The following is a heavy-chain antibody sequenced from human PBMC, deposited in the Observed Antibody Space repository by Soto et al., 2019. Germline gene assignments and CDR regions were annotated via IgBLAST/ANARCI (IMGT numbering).Heavy chain of an antibody. J-gene: IGHJ4*02. D-gene: IGHD3-22*01. Sequence: QVQLVQSGAEVKKPGASVKVSCKASGYTFTSYDINWVRQATGQGPEWMGWMNPNSGNSGYAQKFQGRVTMTRDTSITTAYMELSSLRSEDTAVHYCARGQVNYDSSGYNDHWGQGTLVTVAS. CDR1: GYTFTSYD. V-gene: IGHV1-8*01. CDR3: ARGQVNYDSSGYNDH. CDR2: MNPNSGNS.